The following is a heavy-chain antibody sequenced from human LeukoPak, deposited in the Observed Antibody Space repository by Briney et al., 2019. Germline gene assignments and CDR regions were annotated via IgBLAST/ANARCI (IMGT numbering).Heavy chain of an antibody. J-gene: IGHJ1*01. CDR1: GYTFTGYY. CDR2: INPNSGGT. CDR3: ARDLGQLVGDFQH. V-gene: IGHV1-2*02. Sequence: GASVKVSCKASGYTFTGYYMHWVRQAPGQGLEWMGWINPNSGGTNYAQKFQGRVTMTRDTSISTAYMELSRLRSDDTAVYYCARDLGQLVGDFQHWGQGTLVTVSS. D-gene: IGHD6-13*01.